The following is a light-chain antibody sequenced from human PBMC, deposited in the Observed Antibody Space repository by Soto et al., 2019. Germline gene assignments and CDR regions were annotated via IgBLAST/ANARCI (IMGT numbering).Light chain of an antibody. V-gene: IGKV3-20*01. CDR3: QQYGSSPLT. CDR1: QSISNNY. Sequence: EVVLTQSPGTLSLSPGERATLSCRASQSISNNYLAWYQQKPGQAPRLLIHGASSRAPGIPDRFSGSGSGTDFTLTISRLEPKDFAVYYCQQYGSSPLTFGRGTKVAIK. CDR2: GAS. J-gene: IGKJ4*01.